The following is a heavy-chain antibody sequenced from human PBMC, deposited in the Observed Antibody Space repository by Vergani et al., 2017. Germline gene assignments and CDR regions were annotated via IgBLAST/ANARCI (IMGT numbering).Heavy chain of an antibody. CDR1: GFTFDDYA. CDR3: ARDREAAAGNAFDI. D-gene: IGHD6-13*01. J-gene: IGHJ3*02. CDR2: ISWNSGSI. Sequence: EVQLVESGGGLVQPGRSLGLSCAASGFTFDDYAMHWVRQAPGKGLEWVSGISWNSGSIGYADSVKGRFTISRDNSKNTLYLQMNSLRAEDTAVYYCARDREAAAGNAFDIWGQGTMVTVSS. V-gene: IGHV3-9*01.